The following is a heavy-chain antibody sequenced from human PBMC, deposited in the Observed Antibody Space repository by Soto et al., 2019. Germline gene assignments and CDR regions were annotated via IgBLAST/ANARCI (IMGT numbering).Heavy chain of an antibody. Sequence: ASVKVSCKASGYTFTSYRISWVRQAPGKRLEWVGWISAYNGNTNYAQKIQGRVTMTTDASTSTAYMELRSLRSDDTAVYYCARGSHYDSSGYYSADAFDIWGQGTIVTVSS. J-gene: IGHJ3*02. CDR3: ARGSHYDSSGYYSADAFDI. CDR1: GYTFTSYR. V-gene: IGHV1-18*01. CDR2: ISAYNGNT. D-gene: IGHD3-22*01.